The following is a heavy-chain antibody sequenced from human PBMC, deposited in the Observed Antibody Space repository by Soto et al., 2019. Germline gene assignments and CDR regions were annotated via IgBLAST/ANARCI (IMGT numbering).Heavy chain of an antibody. CDR1: GSGFISSG. CDR3: SADRPDIGVGWWV. D-gene: IGHD2-15*01. Sequence: ASVKVSCKASGSGFISSGIQWVRQAHGHRLEWIGWIVVASGQTNYAQNFRGRVAITRDTSTATAYIELTGLTSEDTAVYFCSADRPDIGVGWWVWGQGTTVTVSS. CDR2: IVVASGQT. V-gene: IGHV1-58*02. J-gene: IGHJ6*02.